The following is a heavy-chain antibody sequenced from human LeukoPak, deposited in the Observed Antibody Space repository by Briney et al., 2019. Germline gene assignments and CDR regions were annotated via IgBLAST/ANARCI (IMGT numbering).Heavy chain of an antibody. Sequence: SETLSLTCTVSGVSISSYYWSWLRHPPGKGLVWIGNIYTRGSTNYNPSLQSRVTVSVDTSKNQFSLKLSSLTAADTAVYYCARQFGAAAGIGWCDPWGQGTLVTVSS. V-gene: IGHV4-4*09. D-gene: IGHD6-13*01. CDR1: GVSISSYY. CDR2: IYTRGST. J-gene: IGHJ5*02. CDR3: ARQFGAAAGIGWCDP.